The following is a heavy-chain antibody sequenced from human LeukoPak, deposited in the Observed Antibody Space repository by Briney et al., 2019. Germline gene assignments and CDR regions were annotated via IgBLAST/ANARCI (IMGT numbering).Heavy chain of an antibody. CDR3: AYGGYNLDWFDP. CDR1: GGTFTHYA. J-gene: IGHJ5*02. D-gene: IGHD5-24*01. CDR2: IIPILTIP. V-gene: IGHV1-69*04. Sequence: SVKVSCKASGGTFTHYAISWVRQAPGQGLEWMGRIIPILTIPNYAQKFQGRVTITADKATGTAYMELSSLRSEDTAMYYCAYGGYNLDWFDPWGQGTLVTVSS.